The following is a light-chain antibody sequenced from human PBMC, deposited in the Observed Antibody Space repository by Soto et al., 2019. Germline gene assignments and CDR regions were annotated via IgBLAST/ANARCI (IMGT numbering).Light chain of an antibody. CDR1: KNDIGVYDF. Sequence: QSALTQPPSASGSPGQSVTISCTGTKNDIGVYDFVSWYQHHPGKAPRLIIYEVVQRPSGVPDRFSGSKSGNMASLTVSGLQAADEADYFCKSYAGSNTYVFGSGTK. CDR2: EVV. J-gene: IGLJ1*01. CDR3: KSYAGSNTYV. V-gene: IGLV2-8*01.